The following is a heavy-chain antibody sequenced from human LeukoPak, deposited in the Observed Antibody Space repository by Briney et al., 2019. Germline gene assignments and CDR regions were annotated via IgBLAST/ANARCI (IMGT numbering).Heavy chain of an antibody. CDR1: GFTFRDYT. CDR3: AREVVIVVEPAANTIDY. J-gene: IGHJ4*02. Sequence: GGSLRLSCAASGFTFRDYTMNWVRQAPGKGLEWVSAISKSGTYIKYADSVKGRFTVSRDNAKNSLFLQMNSLRVEDTAVYYCAREVVIVVEPAANTIDYWGQGILVTVSS. CDR2: ISKSGTYI. D-gene: IGHD2-2*01. V-gene: IGHV3-21*01.